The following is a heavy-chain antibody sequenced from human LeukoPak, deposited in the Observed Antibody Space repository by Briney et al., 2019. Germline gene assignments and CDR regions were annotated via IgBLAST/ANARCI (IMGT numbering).Heavy chain of an antibody. V-gene: IGHV1-18*01. CDR3: AREGGNYYDSRGVDY. CDR1: GYTFSSYG. Sequence: GASVKVSCKASGYTFSSYGISWVRQAPGQGLEWMGWISAYNGNTNYAQKLQGRVTMTTDTSTSTAYMELRSLRSDDTAVYYCAREGGNYYDSRGVDYWGQGTLVTVSS. J-gene: IGHJ4*02. D-gene: IGHD3-22*01. CDR2: ISAYNGNT.